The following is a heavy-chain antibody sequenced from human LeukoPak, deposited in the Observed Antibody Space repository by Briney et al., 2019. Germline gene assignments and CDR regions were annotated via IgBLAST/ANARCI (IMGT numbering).Heavy chain of an antibody. CDR2: IHYSGST. CDR3: VRDQSEFDS. CDR1: GGSIKTYY. J-gene: IGHJ4*02. V-gene: IGHV4-59*01. Sequence: SETLSLTCSVSGGSIKTYYWTWIRQPPGKGLEWIGYIHYSGSTDSNPSLMGRVTISLDTSKSQFSLELRSVTAADTAVYYCVRDQSEFDSWGQRTVVTVSS.